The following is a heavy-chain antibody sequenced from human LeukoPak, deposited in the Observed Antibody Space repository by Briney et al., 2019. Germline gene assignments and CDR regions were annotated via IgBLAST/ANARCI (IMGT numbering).Heavy chain of an antibody. CDR1: GYTFTSYG. Sequence: ASVKVSCKASGYTFTSYGISWVRQAPGQGLELMGWISAYNGNTNYAQKLQGRVTMTTDTSTSTAYIELRSLRSDNTAVYYCARDPRSYYDILTGYDAFDIWGQGTMVTVSS. CDR3: ARDPRSYYDILTGYDAFDI. D-gene: IGHD3-9*01. J-gene: IGHJ3*02. V-gene: IGHV1-18*01. CDR2: ISAYNGNT.